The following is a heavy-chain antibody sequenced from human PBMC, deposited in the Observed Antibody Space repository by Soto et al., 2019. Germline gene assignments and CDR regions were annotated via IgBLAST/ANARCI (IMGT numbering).Heavy chain of an antibody. CDR3: AHSRHGYSDFWRGYPINWFDH. D-gene: IGHD3-3*01. J-gene: IGHJ5*02. Sequence: SGPTLVNPTQTLTLTCTFSGFSLSTSGVGVGWIRQPPGKALEWLALIYWNDDKRYSPSLKSRLTITKDTSKNQVVLTMTNMDPVDTATYYCAHSRHGYSDFWRGYPINWFDHWGQGTLVTVSS. V-gene: IGHV2-5*01. CDR2: IYWNDDK. CDR1: GFSLSTSGVG.